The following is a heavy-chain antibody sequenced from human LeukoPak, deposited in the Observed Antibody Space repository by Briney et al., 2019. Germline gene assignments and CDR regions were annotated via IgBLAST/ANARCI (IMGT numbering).Heavy chain of an antibody. Sequence: SVKVSCKASGGTFSSYAISWVRQAPGQGLEWMGGIIPIFGTANYAQKFQGRVTITADEFTSTAYMELSSLRSEDTAVYYCARDLYDILTGTDLGAFDIWGQGTMVTVSS. CDR3: ARDLYDILTGTDLGAFDI. D-gene: IGHD3-9*01. CDR1: GGTFSSYA. J-gene: IGHJ3*02. CDR2: IIPIFGTA. V-gene: IGHV1-69*01.